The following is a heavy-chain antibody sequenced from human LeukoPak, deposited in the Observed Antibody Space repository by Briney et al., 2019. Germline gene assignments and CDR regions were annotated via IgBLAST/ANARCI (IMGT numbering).Heavy chain of an antibody. Sequence: ASVKVSCKASGYTFTSYDINWVRQATGQGLEWMGWMNPNSGNTGYAQKFQGRVTMTRNTSISTAYMELSSLRPEDTAVYYCARGVSYYYGSGSYYIGYWGQGTLVTVSS. V-gene: IGHV1-8*01. CDR3: ARGVSYYYGSGSYYIGY. CDR1: GYTFTSYD. J-gene: IGHJ4*02. D-gene: IGHD3-10*01. CDR2: MNPNSGNT.